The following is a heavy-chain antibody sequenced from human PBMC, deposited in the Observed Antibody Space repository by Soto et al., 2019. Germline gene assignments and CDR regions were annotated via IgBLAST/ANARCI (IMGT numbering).Heavy chain of an antibody. CDR2: IYYSGST. Sequence: SETLSLTCTVSGGSISSYYWSWIRQPPGKGLEWIGYIYYSGSTNYNPPLKSRVTISVDTSKNQFSLKLSSVTAADTAVYYCASGLKAAGIRTDYYYGMDVWGQGTTVTVSS. CDR1: GGSISSYY. D-gene: IGHD6-13*01. V-gene: IGHV4-59*01. J-gene: IGHJ6*02. CDR3: ASGLKAAGIRTDYYYGMDV.